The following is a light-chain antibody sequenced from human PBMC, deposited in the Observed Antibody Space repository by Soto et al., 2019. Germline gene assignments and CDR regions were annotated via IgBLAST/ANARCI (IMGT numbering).Light chain of an antibody. J-gene: IGLJ3*02. CDR2: GVS. CDR3: SSYTAYTTLWV. CDR1: ASDIGNYNY. V-gene: IGLV2-14*01. Sequence: QSALTQPASVSGSPGQSITISCTGTASDIGNYNYVSWYQLHPGKAPKLLIYGVSNRPSGVSNRFSGSKSGNAAPLTISGLQAEDEADYYCSSYTAYTTLWVFGGGTKLTVL.